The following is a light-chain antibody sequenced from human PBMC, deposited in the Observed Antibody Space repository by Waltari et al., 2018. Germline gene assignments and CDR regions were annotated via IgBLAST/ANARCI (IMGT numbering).Light chain of an antibody. V-gene: IGLV4-69*01. CDR3: QTWGTGVVV. CDR1: SGHSHYL. J-gene: IGLJ3*02. Sequence: QLVLTQAPSASASLGASVTLTCPLSSGHSHYLIPCHQQQPAKGPRYLIRLNNDGSHRKGDGIPDRFSGSRSGAECYLTISSLQSEDEADYYCQTWGTGVVVFGGGTKLTVL. CDR2: LNNDGSH.